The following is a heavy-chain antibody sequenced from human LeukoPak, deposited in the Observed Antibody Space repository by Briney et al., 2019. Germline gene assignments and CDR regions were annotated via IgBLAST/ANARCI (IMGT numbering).Heavy chain of an antibody. CDR1: GYTFTGDY. Sequence: GASVKVSCKASGYTFTGDYMHWVRQAPGQGLEWMGWINPNSGGTNYAQAFQGRVTMTRDTTISTAYMELSRLRSHATPLYYSARVYSTSRGPRFDPWGQGTLLTVSS. J-gene: IGHJ5*02. V-gene: IGHV1-2*02. D-gene: IGHD6-13*01. CDR3: ARVYSTSRGPRFDP. CDR2: INPNSGGT.